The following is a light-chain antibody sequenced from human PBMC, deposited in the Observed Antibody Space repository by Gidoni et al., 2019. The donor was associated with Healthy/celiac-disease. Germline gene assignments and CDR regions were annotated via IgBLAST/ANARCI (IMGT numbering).Light chain of an antibody. Sequence: IQMTQSPSTLSASVGDRVTITCRASQSISSWLAWYQQKPGKAPKLLIYKASSLESGVPSRFSGSGSGTEFTLTISSLQPDDFATYYCQQYNSYPYTFGQGTKLDIK. V-gene: IGKV1-5*03. CDR1: QSISSW. CDR3: QQYNSYPYT. J-gene: IGKJ2*01. CDR2: KAS.